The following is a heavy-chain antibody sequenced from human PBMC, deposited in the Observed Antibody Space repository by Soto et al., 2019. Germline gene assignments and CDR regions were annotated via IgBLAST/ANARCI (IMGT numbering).Heavy chain of an antibody. CDR1: GGSISSGDYY. J-gene: IGHJ4*02. CDR2: IYYSGST. CDR3: ARGTSNWSWKFDD. D-gene: IGHD1-20*01. V-gene: IGHV4-30-4*02. Sequence: PSETLSLTCTVSGGSISSGDYYWSWIRQPPGKGLEWIGYIYYSGSTYYNPSLKSRVTISVDTSKNQLSLRLTSVTAADTAVYYCARGTSNWSWKFDDWGQGILVTVSS.